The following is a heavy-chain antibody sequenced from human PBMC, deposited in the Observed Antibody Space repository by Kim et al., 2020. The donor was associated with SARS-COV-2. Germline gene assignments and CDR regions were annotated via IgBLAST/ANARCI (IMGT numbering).Heavy chain of an antibody. CDR1: GLSFDDSA. CDR2: ISYDGRNK. J-gene: IGHJ6*02. CDR3: ARGNYYESVSLSDYYNGMDV. D-gene: IGHD3-10*01. V-gene: IGHV3-30-3*01. Sequence: GGSLRLSCAHSGLSFDDSAMNWVRQAPGKGLEWVAVISYDGRNKEYADSVKGRFSISRDNPKSTLSLQMNSLRVEDTAVYYCARGNYYESVSLSDYYNGMDVWGQGTTVTVSS.